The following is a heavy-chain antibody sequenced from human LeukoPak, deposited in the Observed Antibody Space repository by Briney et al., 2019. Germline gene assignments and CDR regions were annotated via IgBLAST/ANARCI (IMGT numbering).Heavy chain of an antibody. J-gene: IGHJ5*02. D-gene: IGHD3-10*01. CDR3: ARGDYYASGRAQSP. Sequence: ASVKVSCKASGYTFTSYAINWVRQAPGQRLEWMGWISAYNGNTNYTQKLQGRVTMTTDTSTSTAYMELRSLRSDDTAVYYCARGDYYASGRAQSPWGQGTLVTVSS. CDR1: GYTFTSYA. V-gene: IGHV1-18*01. CDR2: ISAYNGNT.